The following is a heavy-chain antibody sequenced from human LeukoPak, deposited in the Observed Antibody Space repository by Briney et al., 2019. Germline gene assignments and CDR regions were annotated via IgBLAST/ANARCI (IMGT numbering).Heavy chain of an antibody. CDR1: GGSISSSSYY. CDR2: IYYSGST. Sequence: SETLSLTCTVSGGSISSSSYYWGWIRQPPGKGLEWIGSIYYSGSTYYNPSLKSRVTISVDTSKNQFSLKLSSVTAADTAVYYLSGRVAGKFTYYFDYWGQGTLVTVSS. J-gene: IGHJ4*02. CDR3: SGRVAGKFTYYFDY. D-gene: IGHD6-19*01. V-gene: IGHV4-39*01.